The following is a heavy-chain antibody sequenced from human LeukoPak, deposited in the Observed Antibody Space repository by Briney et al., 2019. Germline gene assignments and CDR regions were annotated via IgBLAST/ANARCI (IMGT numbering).Heavy chain of an antibody. J-gene: IGHJ4*02. CDR2: IYYSGST. CDR1: GGSISSYY. D-gene: IGHD1-7*01. CDR3: ARRPNWNFEYYFDY. Sequence: PSETLSLTCTVSGGSISSYYWNWIRQPPGKGLEWVGYIYYSGSTNYNPSLKSRVTMSLDTSKNQFSLKLSSVTAAATAVYYCARRPNWNFEYYFDYWGQGTLVTVSS. V-gene: IGHV4-59*08.